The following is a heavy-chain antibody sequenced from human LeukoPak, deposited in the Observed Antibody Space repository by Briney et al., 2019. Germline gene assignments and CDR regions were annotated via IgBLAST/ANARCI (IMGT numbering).Heavy chain of an antibody. J-gene: IGHJ4*02. Sequence: ASVKVSCKASGYTFTSYAIQWVRQAPGQRLEWMGWINAGHGNTKYSQKFQGRVTITRDTSASTAYMELSSLRSEDSAVYYCARGAGFAEPLPEYWGQGTLLTVSS. V-gene: IGHV1-3*01. CDR2: INAGHGNT. CDR1: GYTFTSYA. D-gene: IGHD1-14*01. CDR3: ARGAGFAEPLPEY.